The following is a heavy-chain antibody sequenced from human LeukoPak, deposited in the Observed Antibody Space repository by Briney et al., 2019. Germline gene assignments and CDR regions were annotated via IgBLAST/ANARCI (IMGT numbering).Heavy chain of an antibody. V-gene: IGHV3-66*01. Sequence: GGSLRLSCAASGFTVSSNYMSWVRQAPGKGLEWVSVIYSGGSTYYADSVKGRFTISRDNSKNTLYLQMNSLRAEDTAVYYCARGKSYYHYGMDVWGQGTTVTVSS. J-gene: IGHJ6*02. CDR1: GFTVSSNY. D-gene: IGHD4-23*01. CDR2: IYSGGST. CDR3: ARGKSYYHYGMDV.